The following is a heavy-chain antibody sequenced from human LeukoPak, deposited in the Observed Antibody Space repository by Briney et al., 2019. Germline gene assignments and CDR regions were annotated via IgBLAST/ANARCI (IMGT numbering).Heavy chain of an antibody. CDR3: ARVDRYYDFWSGYYGWFDP. V-gene: IGHV1-8*01. CDR2: MNPNSGNT. J-gene: IGHJ5*02. CDR1: GYTFTSYD. D-gene: IGHD3-3*01. Sequence: ASVKVSCKASGYTFTSYDINWVRQAPGQGLEWMGWMNPNSGNTGYAQKFQGRVTMTRNTSISTAYMELSSLRSEDTAVYYCARVDRYYDFWSGYYGWFDPWGQGTLVTVSS.